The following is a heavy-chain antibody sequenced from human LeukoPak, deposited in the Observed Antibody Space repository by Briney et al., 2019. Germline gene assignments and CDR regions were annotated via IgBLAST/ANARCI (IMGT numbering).Heavy chain of an antibody. J-gene: IGHJ6*02. D-gene: IGHD4-17*01. CDR1: GFTFSNYA. CDR2: ISGSGGTT. V-gene: IGHV3-23*01. CDR3: ARAPLRYGMDV. Sequence: GGSLRLSCAASGFTFSNYAMSWVRQAPGKGLEWVSKISGSGGTTNYADSVKGRFTISRDNSKNTLYLQMNSLRAEDTAVYYCARAPLRYGMDVWGQGITVTVSS.